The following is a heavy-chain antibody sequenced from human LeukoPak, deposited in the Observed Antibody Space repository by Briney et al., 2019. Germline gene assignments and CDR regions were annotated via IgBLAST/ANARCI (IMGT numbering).Heavy chain of an antibody. Sequence: PSETLSLTCAVYGGSFSGYYWSWIRRPPGKGLEWTGEINHSGSTNYNPSLKGRVTISVDTSKNQFSLKLSSVTAADTAVYYCARGGSYYGSGSYSTLNYYYYYMDVWGKGTTVTVSS. CDR1: GGSFSGYY. V-gene: IGHV4-34*01. D-gene: IGHD3-10*01. J-gene: IGHJ6*03. CDR2: INHSGST. CDR3: ARGGSYYGSGSYSTLNYYYYYMDV.